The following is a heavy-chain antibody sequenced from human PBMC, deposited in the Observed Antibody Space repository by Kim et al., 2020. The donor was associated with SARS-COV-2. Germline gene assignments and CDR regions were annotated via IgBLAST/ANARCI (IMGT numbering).Heavy chain of an antibody. CDR3: ARAPGDY. J-gene: IGHJ4*02. CDR2: SSSTI. Sequence: SSSTIYYADSVKGRLTISRDNAKNSLYLQMNSLRDEDTAVYYCARAPGDYWGQGTLVTVSS. V-gene: IGHV3-48*02.